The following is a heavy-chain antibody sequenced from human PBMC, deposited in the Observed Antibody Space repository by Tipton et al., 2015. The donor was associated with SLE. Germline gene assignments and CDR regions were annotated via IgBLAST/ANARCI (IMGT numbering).Heavy chain of an antibody. CDR2: IYYSGST. J-gene: IGHJ4*02. CDR3: ARLGVDTAMAGDY. D-gene: IGHD5-18*01. CDR1: GGSISSHY. Sequence: TLSLTCAVSGGSISSHYWSWIRQPPGKGLEWIGYIYYSGSTYYNPSLKSRVTISVDTSKNQFSLKLSSVTAADTAVYYCARLGVDTAMAGDYWGQGTLVTVSS. V-gene: IGHV4-59*11.